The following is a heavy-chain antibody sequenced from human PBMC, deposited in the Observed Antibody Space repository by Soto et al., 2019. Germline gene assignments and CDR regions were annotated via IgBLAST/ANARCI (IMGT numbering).Heavy chain of an antibody. CDR2: LYYSGST. CDR3: ARHVPYCSDTSHCAYGMDV. D-gene: IGHD2-2*01. V-gene: IGHV4-61*01. Sequence: SETLSLTCTVSGGSVNSDSYYWTWIRQPPGKRLEWIGSLYYSGSTNYNPSLKSRVTISVDTSKNQFSLKLSSVTAADTAVYYCARHVPYCSDTSHCAYGMDVWGQGTTVTVSS. J-gene: IGHJ6*02. CDR1: GGSVNSDSYY.